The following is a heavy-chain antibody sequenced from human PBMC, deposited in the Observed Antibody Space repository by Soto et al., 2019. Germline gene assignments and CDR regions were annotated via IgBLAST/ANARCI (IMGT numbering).Heavy chain of an antibody. Sequence: PGGSLRLSCAASGFTFSSCAMHWVRQAPGKGLEWVAVIPYDGSNTYYADSVKGRFTISRDNSKSTLCLQMNSLRAEDTAVYYCATQAPDYYYGVDVWGQGTTVTVSS. V-gene: IGHV3-30-3*01. J-gene: IGHJ6*02. CDR3: ATQAPDYYYGVDV. CDR2: IPYDGSNT. CDR1: GFTFSSCA.